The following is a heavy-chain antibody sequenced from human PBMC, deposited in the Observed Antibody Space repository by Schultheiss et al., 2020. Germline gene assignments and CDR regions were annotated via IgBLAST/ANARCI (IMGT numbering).Heavy chain of an antibody. CDR2: ISSSSSYI. Sequence: GESLKISCAASGFTFSDYYMSWIRQAPGKGLEWVSYISSSSSYIYYADSVKGRFTISRDNAKNSLYLQMNSLRAEDTAVYYCARDFPGIAKNFDYWGQGTLVTVSS. CDR3: ARDFPGIAKNFDY. V-gene: IGHV3-11*06. J-gene: IGHJ4*02. D-gene: IGHD6-13*01. CDR1: GFTFSDYY.